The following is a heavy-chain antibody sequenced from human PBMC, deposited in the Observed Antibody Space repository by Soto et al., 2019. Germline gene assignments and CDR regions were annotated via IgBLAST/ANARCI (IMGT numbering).Heavy chain of an antibody. V-gene: IGHV3-30-3*01. CDR3: ATYASSWTVFDY. D-gene: IGHD6-13*01. CDR2: ISYDGSNK. CDR1: GFTFSSHS. J-gene: IGHJ4*02. Sequence: QVQLVESGGGVVQPGRSLRLSCAASGFTFSSHSMHWVRQAPGKGLEWVAVISYDGSNKYYADSVKGRITISRDNSKNTLYLQMNSLRAEDTAVYYCATYASSWTVFDYWGQGTLVTVSS.